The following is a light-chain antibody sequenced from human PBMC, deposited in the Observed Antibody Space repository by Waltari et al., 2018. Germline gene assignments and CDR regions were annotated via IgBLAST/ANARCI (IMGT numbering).Light chain of an antibody. J-gene: IGKJ2*01. CDR1: QSLVHSDGNTH. CDR2: KVS. CDR3: MQGTHWPYT. Sequence: VVLTQSPLSLPVTLGQPASISCTSRQSLVHSDGNTHLVWFHQRPGQSPRRLIYKVSIRDSEVPDRFSGGGSATDFTLKISRVEAEDVGVYYCMQGTHWPYTFGQGTKLDIK. V-gene: IGKV2-30*02.